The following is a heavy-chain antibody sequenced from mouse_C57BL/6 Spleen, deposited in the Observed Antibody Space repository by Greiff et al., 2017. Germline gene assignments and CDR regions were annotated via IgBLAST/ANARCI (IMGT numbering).Heavy chain of an antibody. Sequence: QVQLQQSGAELARPGASVKMSCKASGYTFTSYTMHWVKQRPGQGLEWIGYINPSSGYTKYNQKFKDKATLTADKSSSTAYMQLSSLTSEDSAVYYCAPFITTVVETFFDYWGQGTTLTVSS. V-gene: IGHV1-4*01. CDR2: INPSSGYT. CDR1: GYTFTSYT. D-gene: IGHD1-1*01. J-gene: IGHJ2*01. CDR3: APFITTVVETFFDY.